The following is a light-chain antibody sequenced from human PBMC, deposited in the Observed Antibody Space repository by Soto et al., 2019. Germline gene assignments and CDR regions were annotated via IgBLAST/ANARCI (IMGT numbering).Light chain of an antibody. CDR3: AAWDDSLSAAV. CDR1: SSNIGSNY. V-gene: IGLV1-47*01. Sequence: VVTQSPSASGTPGQRVTISCSGSSSNIGSNYVYWYQQLPGTAPKLLIYRNDERPSGVPDRFSGSKSDTSASLAISGLRSEDEADYFCAAWDDSLSAAVFGGGTKVTVL. CDR2: RND. J-gene: IGLJ2*01.